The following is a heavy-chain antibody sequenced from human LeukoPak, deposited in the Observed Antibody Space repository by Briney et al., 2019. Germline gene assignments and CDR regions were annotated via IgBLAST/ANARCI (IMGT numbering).Heavy chain of an antibody. CDR3: ARGDPGYCSGGTCNSVYYYGLDV. D-gene: IGHD2-15*01. J-gene: IGHJ6*02. Sequence: GGSLRLSCAASGFIFSSYAMHWVRQAPGEGLEWVAHISYDGSNKTYEDSVKGRFTISRDNSKNIVFLQMNSLRPEDTAVYYCARGDPGYCSGGTCNSVYYYGLDVWGQGTTVTVSS. CDR1: GFIFSSYA. V-gene: IGHV3-30*04. CDR2: ISYDGSNK.